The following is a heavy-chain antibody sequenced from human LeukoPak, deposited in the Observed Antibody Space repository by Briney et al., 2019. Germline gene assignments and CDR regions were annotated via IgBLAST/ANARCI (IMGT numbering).Heavy chain of an antibody. Sequence: SVKVSCKASGGTFGSYAISWVRQAPGQGLEWMGRIIPILGIANYAQKFQGRVTITADKSTSTAYMELSSLRSEDTAVYYCARGIAAAGPGGGSLFDPWGQGTLVTVSS. CDR1: GGTFGSYA. CDR2: IIPILGIA. CDR3: ARGIAAAGPGGGSLFDP. D-gene: IGHD6-13*01. J-gene: IGHJ5*02. V-gene: IGHV1-69*04.